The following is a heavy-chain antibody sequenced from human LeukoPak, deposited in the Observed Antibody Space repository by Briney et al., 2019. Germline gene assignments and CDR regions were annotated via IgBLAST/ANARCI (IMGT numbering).Heavy chain of an antibody. CDR2: IYYSGST. CDR1: GGSISSGDYY. V-gene: IGHV4-30-4*01. Sequence: PSETLSLTCTVSGGSISSGDYYWSWIRQPPGKGLEWIGYIYYSGSTYYNPSLKSRVTISVDKSKNQFSLKLSSVTAADTAVYYCARVLSGSYSGPNDAFDIWGQGTMVTVSS. J-gene: IGHJ3*02. CDR3: ARVLSGSYSGPNDAFDI. D-gene: IGHD1-26*01.